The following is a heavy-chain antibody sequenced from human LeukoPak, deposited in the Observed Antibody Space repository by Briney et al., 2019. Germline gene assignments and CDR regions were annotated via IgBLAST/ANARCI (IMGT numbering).Heavy chain of an antibody. CDR2: IIPILGIA. CDR3: ASDNGGDWFDP. D-gene: IGHD4-23*01. Sequence: SVKVSCKASAGTFISYTISWVRHAPGQGLEWMGRIIPILGIANYAQTFQGRVTITADKSTSTAYMELSSLRSEDTAVDYCASDNGGDWFDPWGQGTLVTVSS. CDR1: AGTFISYT. V-gene: IGHV1-69*02. J-gene: IGHJ5*02.